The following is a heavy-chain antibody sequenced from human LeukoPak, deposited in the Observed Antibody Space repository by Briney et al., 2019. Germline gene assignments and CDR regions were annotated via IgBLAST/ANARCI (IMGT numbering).Heavy chain of an antibody. V-gene: IGHV1-3*01. CDR3: ARVVAAAGYGWFDP. CDR1: GYTFTSYA. CDR2: INAGNGNT. Sequence: ASVKVSCKASGYTFTSYAMHWVRQAPGQRLEWMGWINAGNGNTKYSQKFQGRVTITRDTSASTACMELSSLRFEDTAVYYCARVVAAAGYGWFDPWGQGTLVTVSS. J-gene: IGHJ5*02. D-gene: IGHD6-13*01.